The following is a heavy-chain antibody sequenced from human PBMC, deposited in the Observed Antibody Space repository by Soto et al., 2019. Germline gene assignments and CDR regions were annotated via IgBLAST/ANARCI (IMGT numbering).Heavy chain of an antibody. D-gene: IGHD4-17*01. CDR2: ISWNSGSI. CDR3: AKIPSYYGDFDY. CDR1: GFTFDDYA. J-gene: IGHJ4*02. V-gene: IGHV3-9*01. Sequence: DVQLVESGGGLVQPGRSLRLSCAASGFTFDDYAMHWVRQAPGKGLEWVSGISWNSGSIGYADSVKGRFTISRDNAKNSLYLQMNSLRAEDTALYYCAKIPSYYGDFDYWGQGTLVTVSS.